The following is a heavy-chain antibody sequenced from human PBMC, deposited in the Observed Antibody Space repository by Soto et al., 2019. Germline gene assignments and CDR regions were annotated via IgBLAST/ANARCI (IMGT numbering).Heavy chain of an antibody. Sequence: PGGSLRLSCAASGFTFISYSMNWVLQAPGKGLEWVSYISSSSSTIYYADSVKGRFTISRDNAKNSLYLQMNSLRAEDTAVYYCARSYYYDSSGSLNWFDPWGQGTLVTVSS. D-gene: IGHD3-22*01. CDR1: GFTFISYS. CDR3: ARSYYYDSSGSLNWFDP. V-gene: IGHV3-48*01. J-gene: IGHJ5*02. CDR2: ISSSSSTI.